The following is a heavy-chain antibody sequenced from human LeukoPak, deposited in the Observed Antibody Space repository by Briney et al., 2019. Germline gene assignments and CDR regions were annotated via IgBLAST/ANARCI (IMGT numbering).Heavy chain of an antibody. D-gene: IGHD3-10*01. Sequence: ASVKVSCKVSGYTLTELSMHWVRQAPGKGLEWMGGFDPEDGETIYAQKFQGRVTMTTDTSTSTAYMELRSLRSDDTAVYYCARVVMWFGEGGYYYYGMDVWGQGTTVTVSS. CDR2: FDPEDGET. CDR1: GYTLTELS. J-gene: IGHJ6*02. CDR3: ARVVMWFGEGGYYYYGMDV. V-gene: IGHV1-24*01.